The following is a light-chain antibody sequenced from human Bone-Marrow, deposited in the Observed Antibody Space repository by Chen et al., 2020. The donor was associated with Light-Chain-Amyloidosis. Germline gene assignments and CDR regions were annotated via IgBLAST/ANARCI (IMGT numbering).Light chain of an antibody. CDR3: QVWDRSSDRPV. Sequence: SYVLTQPSSVSVAPGPTATIACGGTNIGSTSVHWYQQTPVQAPLLVVYDDSDRPSGIHERLSGSNSGNTATLTSSRVEAGDEADYYCQVWDRSSDRPVFGGGTKLTVL. CDR2: DDS. V-gene: IGLV3-21*02. J-gene: IGLJ3*02. CDR1: NIGSTS.